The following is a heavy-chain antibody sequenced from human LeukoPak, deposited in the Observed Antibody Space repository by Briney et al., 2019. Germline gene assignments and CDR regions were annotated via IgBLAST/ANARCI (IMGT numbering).Heavy chain of an antibody. Sequence: SETLSLTCTVSGGSISSYYWSWIRQPPGKGLEWIGYISYSGNTNYNPSLKSRVTISVDTSKNHFSLKLSSVTAADTAVYYCARAARDFGVPSAIIYWGQGTLVTVSS. CDR1: GGSISSYY. D-gene: IGHD3-3*01. J-gene: IGHJ4*02. V-gene: IGHV4-59*01. CDR3: ARAARDFGVPSAIIY. CDR2: ISYSGNT.